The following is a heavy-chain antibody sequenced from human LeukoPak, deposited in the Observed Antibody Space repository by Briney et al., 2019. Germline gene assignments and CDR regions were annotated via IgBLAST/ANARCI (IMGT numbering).Heavy chain of an antibody. V-gene: IGHV3-48*01. Sequence: PGGSLRLSCAASGFTFSSYSMNWVRQAPGKGLEWVSYISSSSSTIYYADSVKGRFTISRDNSKNTLYLQMNSLRPEDTAVYYCAKSSGWSRGYFDYWGQGTLVTVSS. J-gene: IGHJ4*02. CDR1: GFTFSSYS. CDR2: ISSSSSTI. D-gene: IGHD6-19*01. CDR3: AKSSGWSRGYFDY.